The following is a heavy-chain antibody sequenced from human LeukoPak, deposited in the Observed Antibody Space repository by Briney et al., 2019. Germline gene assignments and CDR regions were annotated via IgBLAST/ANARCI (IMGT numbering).Heavy chain of an antibody. CDR2: ISSSSSYI. V-gene: IGHV3-21*01. D-gene: IGHD2-8*01. CDR3: ARGTRDCTNGVCFAFDI. CDR1: GFTFSNNT. J-gene: IGHJ3*02. Sequence: GGSLRLSCAASGFTFSNNTMNWVRQAPGKGLEWVSSISSSSSYIYHADSAKGRFTISRDNAKKSLYLQMNSLRAEDTAVYYCARGTRDCTNGVCFAFDIWGQGTMVTVSS.